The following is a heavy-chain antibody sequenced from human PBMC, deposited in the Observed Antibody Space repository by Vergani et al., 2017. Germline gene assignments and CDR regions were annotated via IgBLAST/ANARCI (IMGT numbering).Heavy chain of an antibody. CDR2: IKQDGSEK. Sequence: EVQLVESGGGLVQPGRSLRLSCTASGFTFGSYWMSWVRQAPGKGLEWVAYIKQDGSEKYYVDSVKGRFTISRDNAKNSLYLQMNSLRAEDTAVYYCARNYGDYGYYFDYWGQGTLVTVSS. V-gene: IGHV3-7*01. J-gene: IGHJ4*02. CDR1: GFTFGSYW. D-gene: IGHD4-17*01. CDR3: ARNYGDYGYYFDY.